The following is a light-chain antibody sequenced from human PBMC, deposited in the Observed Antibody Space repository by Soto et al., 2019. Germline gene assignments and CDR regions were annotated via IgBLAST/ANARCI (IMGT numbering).Light chain of an antibody. Sequence: EIVFTQSPGTLSLSPGEGATLSCRASQSVSSYLAWYQQKPGQAPRLLIYDASNRATGIPARFICSGAGTDFTLPISSLEPEDFAVYYCQQRNNSTWTFGQGTKVDIK. V-gene: IGKV3-11*01. J-gene: IGKJ1*01. CDR1: QSVSSY. CDR2: DAS. CDR3: QQRNNSTWT.